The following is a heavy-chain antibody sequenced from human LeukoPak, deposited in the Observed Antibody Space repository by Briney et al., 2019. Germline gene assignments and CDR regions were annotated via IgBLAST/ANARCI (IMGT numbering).Heavy chain of an antibody. V-gene: IGHV3-23*01. CDR3: TKSLDSSDYYGEQN. CDR2: ISGSGGTT. CDR1: GFTFSSYA. Sequence: GGSLRLSCAASGFTFSSYAMSWVRQAPGKGLEWDSGISGSGGTTYYADSAKGRFTISRDNSKNTLYLQKNSLRVEDTAVYYCTKSLDSSDYYGEQNWGQGTLVTVSS. D-gene: IGHD3-22*01. J-gene: IGHJ4*02.